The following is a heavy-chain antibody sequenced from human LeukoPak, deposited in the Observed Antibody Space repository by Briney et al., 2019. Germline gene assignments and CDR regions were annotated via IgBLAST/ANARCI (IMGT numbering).Heavy chain of an antibody. D-gene: IGHD6-19*01. J-gene: IGHJ3*02. Sequence: PGRSLRLSCATSGFTFSYYGIHWVRQAPGKGLEWVAVMWSDGIRKYYTDSVKGRFTVSRDTSKNTQYLEMSSLRVEDTAVYYCTRDADTSGHCDIFDIWGQGTMVTVSS. CDR2: MWSDGIRK. CDR3: TRDADTSGHCDIFDI. CDR1: GFTFSYYG. V-gene: IGHV3-33*01.